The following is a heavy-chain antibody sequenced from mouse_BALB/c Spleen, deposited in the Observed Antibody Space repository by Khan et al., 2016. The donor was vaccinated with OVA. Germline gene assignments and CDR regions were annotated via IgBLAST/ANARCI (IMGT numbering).Heavy chain of an antibody. Sequence: EVELVESGGGLVKPGGSLKLSCAASGFTFTNYAMSWVRQTPEKRLEWVATVSSGGSYTYYPDSVKGRFTISSDTAKNTLYLQMSSLKSEGTAMYYGARQGGIYDGPFDYWGQGTTLTVSS. V-gene: IGHV5-9-3*01. CDR1: GFTFTNYA. CDR2: VSSGGSYT. J-gene: IGHJ2*01. CDR3: ARQGGIYDGPFDY. D-gene: IGHD2-3*01.